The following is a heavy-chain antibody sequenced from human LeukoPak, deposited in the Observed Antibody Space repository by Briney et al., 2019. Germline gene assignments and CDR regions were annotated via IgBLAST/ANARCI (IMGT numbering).Heavy chain of an antibody. CDR3: TTELVVVTAIYY. J-gene: IGHJ4*02. V-gene: IGHV3-15*01. CDR2: IKSKTDGGTT. CDR1: GFTFSNAW. D-gene: IGHD2-21*02. Sequence: GGSLRLSCAASGFTFSNAWMSWVRQAPGKGLEWVGRIKSKTDGGTTDYAAPVKGRFTISRGDSKNTLYLQMNSLKTEDTAVYYCTTELVVVTAIYYWGQGTLVTVSS.